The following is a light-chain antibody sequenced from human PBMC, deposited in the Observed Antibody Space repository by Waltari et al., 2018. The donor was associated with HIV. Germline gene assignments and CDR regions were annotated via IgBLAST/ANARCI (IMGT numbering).Light chain of an antibody. Sequence: EIVVTQSPDTLSMPPGIRAILSCRASQSTSNYVSWYQQKPGQAPRLLNYDASNTAAGIPSGYNGCGSGTDFTLTISSVELEDVAVHYCQHRNRWPLTFGRRPEMENK. V-gene: IGKV3-11*01. CDR2: DAS. CDR1: QSTSNY. CDR3: QHRNRWPLT. J-gene: IGKJ4*01.